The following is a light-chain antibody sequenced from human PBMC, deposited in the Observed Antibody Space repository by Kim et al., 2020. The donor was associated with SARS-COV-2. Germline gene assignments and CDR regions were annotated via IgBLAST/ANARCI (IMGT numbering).Light chain of an antibody. J-gene: IGLJ1*01. Sequence: QSVLTQPPSASGTPGQRVTISCSGSSSNIGSNYVYWYQQLPGTAPKLLIYRNNQRPSGVPDRFSGSKSGTSASLAISGLRSEDGADYYCAAWDDSLSCLFLIGTGAKVPGL. CDR2: RNN. CDR3: AAWDDSLSCLFL. CDR1: SSNIGSNY. V-gene: IGLV1-47*01.